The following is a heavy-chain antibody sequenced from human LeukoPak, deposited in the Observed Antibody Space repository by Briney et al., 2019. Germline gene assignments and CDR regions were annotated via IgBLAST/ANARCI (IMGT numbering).Heavy chain of an antibody. CDR3: ARALIAGVTVTTEGFWFDP. Sequence: SETLSLTCAVYGGSFSGYYWSWIRQPPGKGLEWIGYIYYSGSTNYNPSLKSRVTISVDTSKNQFSLKLSSVTAADTAVYYCARALIAGVTVTTEGFWFDPWGQGTLVTVSS. J-gene: IGHJ5*02. CDR2: IYYSGST. CDR1: GGSFSGYY. D-gene: IGHD4-11*01. V-gene: IGHV4-59*01.